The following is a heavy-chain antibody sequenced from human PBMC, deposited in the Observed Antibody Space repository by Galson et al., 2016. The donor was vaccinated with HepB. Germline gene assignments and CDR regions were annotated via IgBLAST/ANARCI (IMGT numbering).Heavy chain of an antibody. CDR1: GVSISNNNW. CDR2: IFHSGTT. V-gene: IGHV4-4*02. J-gene: IGHJ6*02. D-gene: IGHD3-16*01. Sequence: SETLSLTCSVSGVSISNNNWWTWVRQSPGTGLEWIGEIFHSGTTNFNPAFKSRVLMSVDRSTNQFSLTLNFVTAADTAIYYCARALWGKLWNGMDDWGPGITGTGSS. CDR3: ARALWGKLWNGMDD.